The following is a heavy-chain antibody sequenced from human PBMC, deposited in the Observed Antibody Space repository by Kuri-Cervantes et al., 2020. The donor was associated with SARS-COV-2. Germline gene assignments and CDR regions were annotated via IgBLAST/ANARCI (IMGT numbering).Heavy chain of an antibody. J-gene: IGHJ6*02. CDR1: GYTFISYA. Sequence: ASVKVSCKASGYTFISYAMHWVRQAPGQRLEWMGWINAGNGNTKYSQKFQGRVTITRDTSASTAYMELSSLRSEDTAVYYCASVSYCSSTSCHIYYYYGMDVWGQGTTVTGSS. V-gene: IGHV1-3*01. CDR3: ASVSYCSSTSCHIYYYYGMDV. CDR2: INAGNGNT. D-gene: IGHD2-2*01.